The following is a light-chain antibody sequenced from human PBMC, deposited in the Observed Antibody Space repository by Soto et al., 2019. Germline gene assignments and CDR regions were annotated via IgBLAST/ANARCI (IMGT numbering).Light chain of an antibody. CDR3: CSYAGSSTYV. CDR1: SSDVGSYNP. V-gene: IGLV2-23*02. J-gene: IGLJ1*01. Sequence: QSVLTQPASVSGSPGQSITISCTGTSSDVGSYNPVSWYQQHPGKAPKLMIYEVSKRPSGVSNRFSGSKSGNTASLTISGLHAEDEADYYCCSYAGSSTYVVGTGTKVTV. CDR2: EVS.